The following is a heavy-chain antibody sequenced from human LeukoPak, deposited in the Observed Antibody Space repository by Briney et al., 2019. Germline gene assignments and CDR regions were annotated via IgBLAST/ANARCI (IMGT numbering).Heavy chain of an antibody. J-gene: IGHJ3*02. CDR3: ARGGDIVVVPAAVRGGAFDI. Sequence: VASVKVSCKASGYTFTSYYMHWVRQAPGQGLEWMGIINPSGGSTSYAQKFQGRVTMTRDTSTSTVYMGLSSLRSEDTAVYYCARGGDIVVVPAAVRGGAFDIWGQGTMVTVSS. D-gene: IGHD2-2*01. V-gene: IGHV1-46*01. CDR1: GYTFTSYY. CDR2: INPSGGST.